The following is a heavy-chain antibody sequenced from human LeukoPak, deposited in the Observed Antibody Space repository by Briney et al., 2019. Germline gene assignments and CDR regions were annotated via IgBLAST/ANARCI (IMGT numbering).Heavy chain of an antibody. CDR1: GGTFSSYA. D-gene: IGHD5-12*01. CDR3: ARSSGYDDVFDY. J-gene: IGHJ4*02. V-gene: IGHV1-69*01. CDR2: IIPIFGTA. Sequence: AASVTVSCTASGGTFSSYAISWVRQAPGQGLEWMGGIIPIFGTANYAQKFQGRVTITADETTSTAYMELSSLRSEDTAVYYCARSSGYDDVFDYWGQGTLVTVSS.